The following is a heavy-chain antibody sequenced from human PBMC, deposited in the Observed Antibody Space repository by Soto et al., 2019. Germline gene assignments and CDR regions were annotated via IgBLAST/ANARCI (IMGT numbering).Heavy chain of an antibody. CDR2: IIPVVGTT. D-gene: IGHD2-8*01. J-gene: IGHJ4*02. Sequence: QVQLVQSGAEVKKPGSSVKVSCKASGDTFTPNSLNWVRQAPGQGLEWMGGIIPVVGTTKYAQKYQDRVTITGDKSTNTAYMELSSLRSDDTAVYYCARGLLYATTYFDYWGQGTPVTGSS. V-gene: IGHV1-69*06. CDR1: GDTFTPNS. CDR3: ARGLLYATTYFDY.